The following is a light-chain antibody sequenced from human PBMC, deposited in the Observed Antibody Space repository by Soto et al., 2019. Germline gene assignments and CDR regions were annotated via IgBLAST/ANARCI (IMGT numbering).Light chain of an antibody. V-gene: IGKV3-15*01. Sequence: EIVLTQSPATLSVSPGESVTLSCRASQLFSSNLAWYQRRPGQAPRLLIYGSSTRATGVPDRFSGSGSGTEFTLIISSLQSEDVALYYCQQYSNWPPAITFGQGTRLEI. CDR1: QLFSSN. CDR3: QQYSNWPPAIT. CDR2: GSS. J-gene: IGKJ5*01.